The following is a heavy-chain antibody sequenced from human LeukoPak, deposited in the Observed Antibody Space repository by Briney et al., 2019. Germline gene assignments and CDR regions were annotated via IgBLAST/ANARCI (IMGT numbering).Heavy chain of an antibody. V-gene: IGHV3-74*01. J-gene: IGHJ4*02. CDR3: AKDLLFDDGGYFDY. D-gene: IGHD3-16*01. CDR2: INSDGSST. CDR1: GFTFSSYW. Sequence: GGSLRLSCAASGFTFSSYWMHWVRQAPGKGLVWVSRINSDGSSTSYAGSVKGRFTISRDNAKNTLYLQMNSLRAEDMAVYYCAKDLLFDDGGYFDYWGQGTLVTVSS.